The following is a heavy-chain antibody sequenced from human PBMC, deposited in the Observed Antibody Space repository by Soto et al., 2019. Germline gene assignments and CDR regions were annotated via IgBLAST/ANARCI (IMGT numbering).Heavy chain of an antibody. CDR1: GGSISSYY. CDR2: FYYSGST. D-gene: IGHD3-10*01. V-gene: IGHV4-59*01. J-gene: IGHJ4*02. CDR3: ARARGGYFDY. Sequence: QVQLQESGPGLVKPSETLSLTCTVSGGSISSYYWSWIRQPPGKGLEWIGYFYYSGSTNYNPSLKRRVPISVATSKKQFSLKLSSVTAADTAVFFCARARGGYFDYWGQGTLVTVSS.